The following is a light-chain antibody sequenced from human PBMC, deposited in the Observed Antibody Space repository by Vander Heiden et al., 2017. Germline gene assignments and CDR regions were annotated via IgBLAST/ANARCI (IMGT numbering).Light chain of an antibody. Sequence: DIQMTHSPSTLSASVGDRVTITCRARQSISSWLAWYQQKPGKAPKVLLYKASSLESGSPSRFSGSGSGTAFTLTISSLQPDDFATYYFQQDNSFSRTFGQGTKVEIK. CDR3: QQDNSFSRT. CDR2: KAS. V-gene: IGKV1-5*03. J-gene: IGKJ1*01. CDR1: QSISSW.